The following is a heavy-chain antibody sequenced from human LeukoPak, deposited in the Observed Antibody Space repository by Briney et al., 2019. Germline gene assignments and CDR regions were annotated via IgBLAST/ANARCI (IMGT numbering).Heavy chain of an antibody. CDR2: ISSSSSYI. D-gene: IGHD3-10*01. CDR3: ARRSGSYSNFDY. Sequence: GGSLRLSCAASGFTFSSYSMNRVRQAPGKGLEWVSSISSSSSYIYYADSVKGRFTISRDNAKNSLYLQMNSLRAEDTAVYYCARRSGSYSNFDYWGQGTLVTVSS. CDR1: GFTFSSYS. V-gene: IGHV3-21*01. J-gene: IGHJ4*02.